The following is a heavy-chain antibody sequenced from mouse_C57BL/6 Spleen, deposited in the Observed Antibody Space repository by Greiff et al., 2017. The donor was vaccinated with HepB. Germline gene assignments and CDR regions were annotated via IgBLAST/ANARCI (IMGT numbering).Heavy chain of an antibody. CDR2: INPSSGYT. CDR3: ASITTVERNYFDY. Sequence: QVQLQQSGAELAKPGASVKLSCKASGYTFTSYWMHWVKQRPGQGLEWIGYINPSSGYTKYNQKFKDKATLTADKSSSTAYMQLSSLTYEDSAVYYCASITTVERNYFDYWGQGTTLTVSS. J-gene: IGHJ2*01. V-gene: IGHV1-7*01. CDR1: GYTFTSYW. D-gene: IGHD1-1*01.